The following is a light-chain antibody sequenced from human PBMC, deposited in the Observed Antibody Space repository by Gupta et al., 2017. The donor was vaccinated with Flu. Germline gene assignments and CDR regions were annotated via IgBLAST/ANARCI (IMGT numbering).Light chain of an antibody. Sequence: EIVLTQSPGTLSLSPGERATLSCRASQSISTGFLAWYQQRPGQAPRLLIYGASNRATGIPDRFNARGSGTDFTLTITRLEPEDSAVYFCHLYGTSPDTCGQGAFGQGARLEIK. CDR3: HLYGTSPDTCGQGA. V-gene: IGKV3-20*01. J-gene: IGKJ2*01. CDR2: GAS. CDR1: QSISTGF.